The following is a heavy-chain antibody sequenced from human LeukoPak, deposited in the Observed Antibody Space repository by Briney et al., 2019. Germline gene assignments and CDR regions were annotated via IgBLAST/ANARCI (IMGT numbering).Heavy chain of an antibody. CDR1: GFTFNNNG. CDR2: IRYDGSNK. J-gene: IGHJ5*02. V-gene: IGHV3-30*02. Sequence: GGSLRLSCAASGFTFNNNGMHWVRQAPGQGLEWMTLIRYDGSNKYYADSVKGRFTVSSDNPKHTLYLQMNSLRSEDPAVSYCARGGADLPGDNWFAPWARGPLVSVSS. CDR3: ARGGADLPGDNWFAP. D-gene: IGHD7-27*01.